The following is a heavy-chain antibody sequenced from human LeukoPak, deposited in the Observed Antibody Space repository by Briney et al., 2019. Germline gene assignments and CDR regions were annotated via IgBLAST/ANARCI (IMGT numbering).Heavy chain of an antibody. CDR2: IYYSGST. CDR3: ASTMITMVRGVISTHWYFDL. V-gene: IGHV4-31*03. Sequence: SQTLSLTCTVAGGSISSGGYYWSWIRQHPGKGLEWIGYIYYSGSTYYNPSLKSRVTISVDTSKNQFSLKLSSVTAADTAVYYWASTMITMVRGVISTHWYFDLWGRGTLVTVSS. J-gene: IGHJ2*01. CDR1: GGSISSGGYY. D-gene: IGHD3-10*01.